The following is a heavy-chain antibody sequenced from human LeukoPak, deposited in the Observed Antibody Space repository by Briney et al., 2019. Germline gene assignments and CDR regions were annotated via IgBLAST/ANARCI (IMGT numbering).Heavy chain of an antibody. J-gene: IGHJ4*02. CDR1: GGSFSGYY. CDR2: INHSGST. Sequence: SETLSLTCAVYGGSFSGYYWSWIRQPPGKGLEWIGEINHSGSTNYNPSLKSRVTISVDTSKNPFSLKLSSVTAADTAVYYCARIAATIGADYFDYWGQGTLVTVSS. CDR3: ARIAATIGADYFDY. D-gene: IGHD5-12*01. V-gene: IGHV4-34*01.